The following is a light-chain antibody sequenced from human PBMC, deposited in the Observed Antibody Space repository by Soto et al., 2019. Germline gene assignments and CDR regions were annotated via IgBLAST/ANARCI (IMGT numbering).Light chain of an antibody. V-gene: IGKV1-39*01. CDR1: QTIGTN. Sequence: IQMTQSPSSLSASVGDRVIITCRASQTIGTNLNWYQQKAGKVPRLLIYAASRLQSWVPSRFTGSGSGTDFTLTINSLQPEDFATYHCQQAYSSRTFGQGTKVDFK. CDR2: AAS. J-gene: IGKJ1*01. CDR3: QQAYSSRT.